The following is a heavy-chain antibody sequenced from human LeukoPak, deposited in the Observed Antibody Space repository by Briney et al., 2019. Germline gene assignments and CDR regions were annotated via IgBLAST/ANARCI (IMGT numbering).Heavy chain of an antibody. CDR3: AREGEWLAYFDY. CDR2: IYTSGST. Sequence: SETLSLTCTVSGGSISSYSWSWIRQPAGKGLEWIGRIYTSGSTNYNPSLKSRVTMSVDTSKNQFSLKLSSVTAADTAVYYCAREGEWLAYFDYWGQGTLVTVSS. D-gene: IGHD6-19*01. CDR1: GGSISSYS. V-gene: IGHV4-4*07. J-gene: IGHJ4*02.